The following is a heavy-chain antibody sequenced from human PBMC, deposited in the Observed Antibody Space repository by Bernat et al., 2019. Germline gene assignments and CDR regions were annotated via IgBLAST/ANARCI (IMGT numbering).Heavy chain of an antibody. CDR2: IKTSAEGGTT. V-gene: IGHV3-15*07. CDR3: TSNYNFAG. CDR1: GFTFSNAL. J-gene: IGHJ4*02. D-gene: IGHD4/OR15-4a*01. Sequence: EVQLVESGGGLVQPGGSLRLSCAASGFTFSNALMDWVRQAPGKGLEWVGRIKTSAEGGTTIYTEPVKGRFSMSRDDSKNTLYLQMNSLKTEDTAVYYCTSNYNFAGWGQGTLVTVSS.